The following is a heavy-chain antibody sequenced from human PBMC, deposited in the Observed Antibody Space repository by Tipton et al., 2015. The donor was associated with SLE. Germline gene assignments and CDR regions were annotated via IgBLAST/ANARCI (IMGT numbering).Heavy chain of an antibody. Sequence: TLSLTCTVSGGSLSGYYWSWIRQPPGKGMEWIGYIYYSGSTNYNPSLKSRVTISVDTSKNQFSLRLSSVTAADTAVYYCARLVDILSGSSFDPWGQGTQVIVSS. V-gene: IGHV4-59*01. D-gene: IGHD3-9*01. CDR1: GGSLSGYY. CDR2: IYYSGST. CDR3: ARLVDILSGSSFDP. J-gene: IGHJ5*02.